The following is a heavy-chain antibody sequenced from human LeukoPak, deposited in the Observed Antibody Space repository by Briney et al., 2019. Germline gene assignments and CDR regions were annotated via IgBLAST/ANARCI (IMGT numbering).Heavy chain of an antibody. J-gene: IGHJ4*02. CDR1: GYTFTSYY. D-gene: IGHD6-13*01. V-gene: IGHV1-46*01. CDR3: ARDRGSSWYVDY. CDR2: INPSGGST. Sequence: GASVKVSCKASGYTFTSYYTHWVRQAPGQGLEWMGIINPSGGSTTYAQKFQGRVTMTGDTSISTAYMELSRLRSDDTAVYYCARDRGSSWYVDYWGQGTLVTVSS.